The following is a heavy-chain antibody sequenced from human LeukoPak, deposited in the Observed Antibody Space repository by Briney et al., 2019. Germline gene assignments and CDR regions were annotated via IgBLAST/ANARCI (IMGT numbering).Heavy chain of an antibody. CDR1: GFTLSTYA. Sequence: GGSLRLSCAASGFTLSTYAMSCVRQSPGKGQEWVAATSSSDAGTYHADSVRGRFTISRDNSKNTLYLQMNSLRAEDAAVYFCAKAPVTSCRGAYCYPFDSWGQGTLVTVSS. D-gene: IGHD2-21*01. J-gene: IGHJ4*02. V-gene: IGHV3-23*01. CDR2: TSSSDAGT. CDR3: AKAPVTSCRGAYCYPFDS.